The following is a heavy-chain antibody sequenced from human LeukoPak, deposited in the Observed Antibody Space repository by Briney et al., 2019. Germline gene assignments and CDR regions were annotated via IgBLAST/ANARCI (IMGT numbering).Heavy chain of an antibody. D-gene: IGHD5-18*01. CDR3: ARAIGYSLDY. J-gene: IGHJ4*02. CDR2: IYYSGST. CDR1: GGSISSYY. V-gene: IGHV4-59*01. Sequence: SETLSLTCTVSGGSISSYYWSWIRQPPGKGRGWIGYIYYSGSTNYNPSLKSRVTISVDTSKNQFSLKLSSVTAADTAVYYCARAIGYSLDYWGQGTLVTVSS.